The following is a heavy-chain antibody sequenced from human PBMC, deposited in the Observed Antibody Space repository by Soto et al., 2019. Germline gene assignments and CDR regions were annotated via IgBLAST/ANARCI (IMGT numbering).Heavy chain of an antibody. J-gene: IGHJ4*02. Sequence: QLQLQESGPGLVKPSETLSLTCTVSGGSISSSSYYWGWIRQPPGKGLEWIGSIYYSGSTYYNPSLKSRVTISVDTSKNQFSLKLSSVTAADTAVYYCARRGSYYYGSGSYKYWGQGTLVTVSS. V-gene: IGHV4-39*01. CDR2: IYYSGST. CDR3: ARRGSYYYGSGSYKY. CDR1: GGSISSSSYY. D-gene: IGHD3-10*01.